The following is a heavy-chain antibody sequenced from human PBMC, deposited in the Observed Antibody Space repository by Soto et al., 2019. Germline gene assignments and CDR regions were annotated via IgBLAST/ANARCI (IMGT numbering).Heavy chain of an antibody. J-gene: IGHJ5*02. CDR3: ARWAGGYSGYVDL. D-gene: IGHD5-12*01. Sequence: PSETLSLPSTLSGGSLSRGSYYFGWGRQFPGKGLEWIGFIYHSGSPSYNPSLKTRFTISVDTSQNQISLRLSSATGADTAVYYCARWAGGYSGYVDLWGPGTLVTVSS. CDR1: GGSLSRGSYY. V-gene: IGHV4-31*03. CDR2: IYHSGSP.